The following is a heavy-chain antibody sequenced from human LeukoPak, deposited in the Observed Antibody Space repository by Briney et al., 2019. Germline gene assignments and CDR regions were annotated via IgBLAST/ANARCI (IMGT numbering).Heavy chain of an antibody. J-gene: IGHJ4*02. Sequence: SETLSLTCTVSGGSISSSSYYWGWLRQPPGQGLEWIGSIYYSGSTYYNPSLKSRVTISVDTSKNQFSLKLSSVTAADTAVYYCARLGATIGAHFDYWGQGTLVTVSS. D-gene: IGHD1-26*01. CDR2: IYYSGST. CDR1: GGSISSSSYY. CDR3: ARLGATIGAHFDY. V-gene: IGHV4-39*01.